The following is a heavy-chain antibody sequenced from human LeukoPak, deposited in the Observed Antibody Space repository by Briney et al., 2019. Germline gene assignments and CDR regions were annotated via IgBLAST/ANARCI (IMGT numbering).Heavy chain of an antibody. Sequence: SETLSLTCAVYGGSLSGYYWSWIRQPPGKGLEWIGEINHSGSTNYNPSLKSRVTISVDTSKNQFSLKLSSVTAADTAVYYCAREGTAAGTARSFDYWGQGTLVTVSS. V-gene: IGHV4-34*01. D-gene: IGHD6-13*01. J-gene: IGHJ4*02. CDR2: INHSGST. CDR3: AREGTAAGTARSFDY. CDR1: GGSLSGYY.